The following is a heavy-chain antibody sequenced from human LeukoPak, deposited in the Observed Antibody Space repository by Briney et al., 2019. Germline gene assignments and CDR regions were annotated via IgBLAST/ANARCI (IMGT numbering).Heavy chain of an antibody. V-gene: IGHV4-39*07. CDR3: ARGRGYYDSSGYHP. CDR1: GGSISSSSYY. Sequence: SETLSLTCTVSGGSISSSSYYWGWIRQPPGKGLEWIGSIYYSGSTYYNPSLKSRVTISVDTSKNQFSLKLSSVTAADTAVYYCARGRGYYDSSGYHPWGQGTLVTVSS. CDR2: IYYSGST. J-gene: IGHJ5*02. D-gene: IGHD3-22*01.